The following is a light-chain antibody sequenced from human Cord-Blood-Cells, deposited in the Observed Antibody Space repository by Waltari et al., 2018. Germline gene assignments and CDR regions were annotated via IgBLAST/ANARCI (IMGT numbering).Light chain of an antibody. J-gene: IGKJ2*03. CDR2: KAS. Sequence: DIQRTQSRSTLSASIGDRVTITCRASQSISSWLAWYQQKPGKAPKLLIYKASSLESGVPSMFSGSGSGTEFPLTISSLQPYDFATYYCQQYNIYSFGQGTKLEIK. CDR1: QSISSW. V-gene: IGKV1-5*03. CDR3: QQYNIYS.